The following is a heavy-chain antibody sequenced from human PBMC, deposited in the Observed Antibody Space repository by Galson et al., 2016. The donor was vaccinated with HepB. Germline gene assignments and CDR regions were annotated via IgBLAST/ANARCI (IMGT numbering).Heavy chain of an antibody. J-gene: IGHJ2*01. V-gene: IGHV3-7*03. CDR2: IKYDGNEK. Sequence: SLRLSCAASGFTFRNHWMSWIRQAPGKGLEWVANIKYDGNEKYYVESMKGRFTVSRDNARDSLYLQMNSLRADDTAVYYCAKIDDSRWYFDLWGRCTLVTVSS. CDR1: GFTFRNHW. CDR3: AKIDDSRWYFDL. D-gene: IGHD3-16*01.